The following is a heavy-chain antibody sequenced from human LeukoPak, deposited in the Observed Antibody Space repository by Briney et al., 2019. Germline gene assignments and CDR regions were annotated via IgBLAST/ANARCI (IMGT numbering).Heavy chain of an antibody. CDR1: GFTFSSYA. CDR3: AKDYGPKQLVFLDS. Sequence: GGSLRLSCAASGFTFSSYAMSWVRQAPGKGLEWVSAISDNGGTTFYADSVKGRFTITRDNSKNTLYVQMNSLRGEDTAVYYCAKDYGPKQLVFLDSWGQGTLVTVSS. V-gene: IGHV3-23*01. D-gene: IGHD6-13*01. CDR2: ISDNGGTT. J-gene: IGHJ4*02.